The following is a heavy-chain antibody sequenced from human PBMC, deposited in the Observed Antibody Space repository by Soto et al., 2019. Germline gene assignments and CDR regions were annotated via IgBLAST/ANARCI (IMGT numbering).Heavy chain of an antibody. Sequence: EVQLVESGGGLVQPGRPLRLSCAASGFTFDDYAMHWVRQAPGKGLEWVSGISWNSGSIGYADSVKGRFTISRDNAKNSLYLQMNSLRAEDTALYYCAKDPRSGDYPLGYWGQGTLVTVSS. CDR2: ISWNSGSI. J-gene: IGHJ4*02. CDR1: GFTFDDYA. V-gene: IGHV3-9*01. D-gene: IGHD4-17*01. CDR3: AKDPRSGDYPLGY.